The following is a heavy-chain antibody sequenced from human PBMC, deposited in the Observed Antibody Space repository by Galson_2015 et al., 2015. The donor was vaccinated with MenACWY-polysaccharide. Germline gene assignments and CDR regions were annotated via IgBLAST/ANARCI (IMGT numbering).Heavy chain of an antibody. CDR1: GFTFRNYY. CDR2: ISDSGGTI. D-gene: IGHD1-26*01. CDR3: ARVRGSYSVDY. J-gene: IGHJ4*02. Sequence: SPTLSGAASGFTFRNYYMSWPRQGPGRGLEWGSYISDSGGTIYYADSVKGRFAISRDNAKNSLYLQLTCLRAEDTALYYCARVRGSYSVDYWGQGTLVTVS. V-gene: IGHV3-11*01.